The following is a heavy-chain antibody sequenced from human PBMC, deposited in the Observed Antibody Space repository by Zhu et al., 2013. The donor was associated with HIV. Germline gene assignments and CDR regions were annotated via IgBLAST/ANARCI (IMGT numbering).Heavy chain of an antibody. Sequence: QVQLVQSGAEVKKPGSSVKVSCKASGGTFSRYTINWVRQAPGQGLEWMGRIIPILGVANYAQTFQGRVTITADKSTTTAFMELSSLRSEDTAVYFCAGGVNPAGIVGPSSHFDYWGQGTLVTVSS. V-gene: IGHV1-69*09. CDR3: AGGVNPAGIVGPSSHFDY. CDR2: IIPILGVA. CDR1: GGTFSRYT. D-gene: IGHD1-26*01. J-gene: IGHJ4*02.